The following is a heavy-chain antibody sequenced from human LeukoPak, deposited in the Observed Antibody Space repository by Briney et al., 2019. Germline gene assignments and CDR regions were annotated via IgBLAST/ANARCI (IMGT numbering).Heavy chain of an antibody. CDR2: IVVASGYR. V-gene: IGHV1-58*02. J-gene: IGHJ5*02. CDR1: GFTFGTST. CDR3: AAERYEGHCCWFDP. D-gene: IGHD1-14*01. Sequence: ASVKVSCKTSGFTFGTSTMQWVRQAPGQGLEWIGWIVVASGYREYAQKLQERVTITTDIFTSTSYLELRSLEFEDTAVYYCAAERYEGHCCWFDPWGQGTLVTVSS.